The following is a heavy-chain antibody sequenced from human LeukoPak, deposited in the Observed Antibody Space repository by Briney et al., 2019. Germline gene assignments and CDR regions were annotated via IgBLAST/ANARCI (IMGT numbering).Heavy chain of an antibody. Sequence: ASETLSLTSAAYGGSFSGYYWSWIRQPPGKGLEWIGEINHSGSTNYNPSLKSRVTISVDTSKNQFSLKLSSVTAADTAVYYCARSSPVAGTVNWGQGTLVTVSS. CDR2: INHSGST. D-gene: IGHD6-19*01. J-gene: IGHJ4*02. CDR3: ARSSPVAGTVN. V-gene: IGHV4-34*01. CDR1: GGSFSGYY.